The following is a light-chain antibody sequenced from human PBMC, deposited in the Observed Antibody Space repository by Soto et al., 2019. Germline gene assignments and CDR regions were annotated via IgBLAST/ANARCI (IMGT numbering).Light chain of an antibody. CDR2: EGI. V-gene: IGLV2-23*01. CDR3: CSYVGATTYV. CDR1: SSTVGGFNV. J-gene: IGLJ1*01. Sequence: QSVLTQPASVSGSPGQSITISCTGTSSTVGGFNVVSWYQQQPGKAPKVIIYEGIKRPSGVSNRFSGSNSGSTASLTISELKAEDEADYYCCSYVGATTYVFGTGTKVTV.